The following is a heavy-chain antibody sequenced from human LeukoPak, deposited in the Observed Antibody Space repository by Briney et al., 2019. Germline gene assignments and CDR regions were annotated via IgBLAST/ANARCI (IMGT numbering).Heavy chain of an antibody. D-gene: IGHD2-21*01. CDR3: ARVALPLAYCGGDCYGAFDY. CDR1: GGSISSYY. J-gene: IGHJ4*02. CDR2: IYYSGST. V-gene: IGHV4-59*08. Sequence: PSETLSLTCTVSGGSISSYYWSWIRQPPGKGLEWVGYIYYSGSTNYNPSLKSRVTISVDTSKNQFSLKLSSVTAADTAVYYCARVALPLAYCGGDCYGAFDYWGQGTLVTVSS.